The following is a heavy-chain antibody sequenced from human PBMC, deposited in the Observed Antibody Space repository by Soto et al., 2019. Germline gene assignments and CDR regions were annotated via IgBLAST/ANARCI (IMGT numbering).Heavy chain of an antibody. V-gene: IGHV4-30-4*01. CDR2: IYYSGNT. CDR3: ARGIYSTSSFFDS. Sequence: SETLSLTCTVSGDSISTADYYWNWIRQPPGKGLEWIGYIYYSGNTYYIPSLKSRVTISVDTSKNQISLKLNSVTATDTAVYYCARGIYSTSSFFDSWGQGTLVTVSS. D-gene: IGHD6-6*01. CDR1: GDSISTADYY. J-gene: IGHJ4*02.